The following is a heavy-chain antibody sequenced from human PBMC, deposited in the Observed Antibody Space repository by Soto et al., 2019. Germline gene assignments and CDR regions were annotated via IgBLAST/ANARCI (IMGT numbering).Heavy chain of an antibody. V-gene: IGHV3-9*01. CDR3: AKGGYSYGDFYYGMDV. CDR1: GFTFDDYA. Sequence: EAQLVESGGGLVQPDRSLRLSCAASGFTFDDYAMHWVRQAPGKGLEWVSGISWNGGSKGYADSVKGRFTISRDNSKKSLYLQIHSLRGEDTALYYCAKGGYSYGDFYYGMDVWGQGTMVTVSS. CDR2: ISWNGGSK. J-gene: IGHJ6*02. D-gene: IGHD5-18*01.